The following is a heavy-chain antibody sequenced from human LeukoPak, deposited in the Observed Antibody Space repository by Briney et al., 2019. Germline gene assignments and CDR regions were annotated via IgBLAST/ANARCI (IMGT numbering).Heavy chain of an antibody. CDR2: ISYDGSNK. J-gene: IGHJ5*02. V-gene: IGHV3-30*18. CDR3: AKDSEYQLLNNLFDP. CDR1: GFTFSSYG. Sequence: PGRSLRLSCAASGFTFSSYGMHWVRQAPGKGLGWVAVISYDGSNKYYADSVKGRFTISRDNSKNTLFLQMNSLRAEDTAVYYCAKDSEYQLLNNLFDPWGQGTLVTVSS. D-gene: IGHD2-2*01.